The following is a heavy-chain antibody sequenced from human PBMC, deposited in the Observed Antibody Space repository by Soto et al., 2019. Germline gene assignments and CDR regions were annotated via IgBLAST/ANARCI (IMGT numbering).Heavy chain of an antibody. D-gene: IGHD3-22*01. J-gene: IGHJ4*02. CDR2: INHSGST. V-gene: IGHV4-34*01. CDR1: GGSFSFYY. CDR3: ATRVYDSSGYYLFYFDS. Sequence: QVQLHQWGAGLLKPSETLSLTCAVSGGSFSFYYWSWIRQPPEKELEWIGKINHSGSTNYNSSLKSRVTIAPDTSMSPFSLKLCSVTAAGTAVYYCATRVYDSSGYYLFYFDSCGQGTLVTVSS.